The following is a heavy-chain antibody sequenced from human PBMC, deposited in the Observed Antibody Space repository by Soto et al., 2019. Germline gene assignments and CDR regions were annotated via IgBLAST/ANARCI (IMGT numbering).Heavy chain of an antibody. CDR1: GFTFSSYG. CDR2: ISYDGSNK. D-gene: IGHD6-13*01. CDR3: ASGQQIRMADI. Sequence: GGSLRLSCAASGFTFSSYGMHWVRQAPGKGLEWVAVISYDGSNKYYADSVKGRFTISRDNSKNTLYLQMNSLRAEDTAVYYCASGQQIRMADIWGQGTMVTV. J-gene: IGHJ3*02. V-gene: IGHV3-30*03.